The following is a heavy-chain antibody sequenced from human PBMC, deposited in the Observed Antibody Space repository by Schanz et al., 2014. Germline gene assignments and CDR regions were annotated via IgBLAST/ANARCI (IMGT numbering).Heavy chain of an antibody. CDR3: TRDRGALVTHNDALNL. CDR2: TSTDGTKT. Sequence: VQLVESGGGLVQPGRSLRLSCAASGFTFDDHAMHWVRQAPGQGLEKVAVTSTDGTKTYYAASVRGRFTISRDNSKNTVYLQMDSLRSEDTAVYYCTRDRGALVTHNDALNLWGQGTMVSVSS. V-gene: IGHV3-30*04. J-gene: IGHJ3*01. D-gene: IGHD2-8*02. CDR1: GFTFDDHA.